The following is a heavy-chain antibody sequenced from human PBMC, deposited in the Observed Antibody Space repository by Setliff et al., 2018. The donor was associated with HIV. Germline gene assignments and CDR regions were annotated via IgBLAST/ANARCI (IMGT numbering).Heavy chain of an antibody. CDR3: ARESGDCSGGACYFMLDS. Sequence: SETLSLTCTVSGGSSSSHYWSWIRQPPGQGLEWIGYVHYSGTTNYNPSLKSRVTISVDASNNQFSLELRSMTAADTAVYYCARESGDCSGGACYFMLDSWGQGTRVTVSS. D-gene: IGHD2-15*01. V-gene: IGHV4-59*11. CDR1: GGSSSSHY. CDR2: VHYSGTT. J-gene: IGHJ4*02.